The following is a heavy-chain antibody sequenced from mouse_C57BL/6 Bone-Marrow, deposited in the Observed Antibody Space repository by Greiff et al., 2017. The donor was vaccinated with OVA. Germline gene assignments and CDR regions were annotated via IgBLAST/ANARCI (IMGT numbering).Heavy chain of an antibody. CDR1: GYTFTSYW. Sequence: QVQLQQPGAELVRPGTSVKLSCKASGYTFTSYWMHWVTQRPGQGLEWIGVIDPSDSYTNYNQKFKGKATLTVAPSSSTAFMQLSSLTSADSAVYDGARGSLYYSTHYWYFDVWGTGTTLTVSS. CDR3: ARGSLYYSTHYWYFDV. J-gene: IGHJ1*03. D-gene: IGHD1-1*01. CDR2: IDPSDSYT. V-gene: IGHV1-59*01.